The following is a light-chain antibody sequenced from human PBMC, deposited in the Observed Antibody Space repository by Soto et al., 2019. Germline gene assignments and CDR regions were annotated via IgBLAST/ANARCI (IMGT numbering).Light chain of an antibody. CDR2: KDS. CDR1: ALPKQY. J-gene: IGLJ6*01. CDR3: QSADSSGTYPV. Sequence: SYELTQPPSVSVSPGQTARITCSGDALPKQYAYWYQQKPGQAPVLVIYKDSERPSGIPERFSGSSSGTTVTLTISGVQAEDEADYYCQSADSSGTYPVFGSGTQLTVL. V-gene: IGLV3-25*03.